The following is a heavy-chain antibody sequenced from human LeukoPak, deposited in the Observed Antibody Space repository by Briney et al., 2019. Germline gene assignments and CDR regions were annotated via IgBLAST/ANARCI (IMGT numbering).Heavy chain of an antibody. CDR1: GFTFSDHY. V-gene: IGHV3-72*01. CDR3: VRGRGGGVFDI. CDR2: IRNKANSYTT. J-gene: IGHJ3*02. Sequence: GGSLRLSCAASGFTFSDHYMDWVRQAPGKGLGWVGRIRNKANSYTTDFAASVKGRFSISRDDSKNSLYLQMNSLKTEDTAVYLCVRGRGGGVFDIRGQGTMVIVSS. D-gene: IGHD3-10*01.